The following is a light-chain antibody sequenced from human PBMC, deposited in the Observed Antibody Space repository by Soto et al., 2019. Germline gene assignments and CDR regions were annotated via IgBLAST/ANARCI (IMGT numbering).Light chain of an antibody. Sequence: ESVLTQSPATLALSQREGPTLSCRASQSVSNSLAWYQQKPGQPPSLLIYDVSNRATGIPARFSGSGSGTDFTLTITSLEPEDFAVYFCHQRYNWPRVTFGQGTRLEIK. CDR3: HQRYNWPRVT. CDR2: DVS. CDR1: QSVSNS. J-gene: IGKJ5*01. V-gene: IGKV3-11*01.